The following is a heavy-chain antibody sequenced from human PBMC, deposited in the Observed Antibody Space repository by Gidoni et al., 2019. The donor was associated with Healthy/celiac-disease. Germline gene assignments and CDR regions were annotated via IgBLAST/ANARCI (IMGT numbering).Heavy chain of an antibody. CDR3: ARSGYNWNSGWFDP. CDR2: ISSSSSYI. D-gene: IGHD1-7*01. CDR1: GFTFSSYS. J-gene: IGHJ5*02. Sequence: EVQLVESGGGLVKPGGSLRLSCAASGFTFSSYSMNWVRQAPGKGLEWVSSISSSSSYIYYADSVKCRFTISRDNAKNSLYLQMNSLRAEDTAVYYCARSGYNWNSGWFDPWGQGTLVTVSS. V-gene: IGHV3-21*01.